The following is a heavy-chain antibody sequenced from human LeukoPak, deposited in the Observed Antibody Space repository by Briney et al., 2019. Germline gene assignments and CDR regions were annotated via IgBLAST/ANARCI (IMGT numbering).Heavy chain of an antibody. V-gene: IGHV3-21*01. J-gene: IGHJ5*02. CDR3: ARQIPWWTAGEPFDP. CDR2: ISSSSSYI. CDR1: GFTFSSYS. Sequence: PGGSLRLSCAASGFTFSSYSMNWVRQAPGKGLEWVSSISSSSSYIYYADSVKGRFTISRDNAKNSLYLQMNSLRAEDTAVYYCARQIPWWTAGEPFDPWGQGTLVTVSS. D-gene: IGHD2-8*02.